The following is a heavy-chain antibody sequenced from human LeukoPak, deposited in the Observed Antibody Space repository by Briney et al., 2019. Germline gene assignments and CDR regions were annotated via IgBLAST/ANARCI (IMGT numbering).Heavy chain of an antibody. D-gene: IGHD3-9*01. V-gene: IGHV3-30*18. CDR2: ISYDGSNK. J-gene: IGHJ4*02. CDR3: AKDSDLRYFDWFTLTGFDY. Sequence: PGRSLRLSCAASGFTFSSYGMHWVRQAPGKGLEWVAVISYDGSNKYYADSVKGRFTISRDNSKNTLYLQMNSLRAEDTAVYYCAKDSDLRYFDWFTLTGFDYWGQGTLVTVSS. CDR1: GFTFSSYG.